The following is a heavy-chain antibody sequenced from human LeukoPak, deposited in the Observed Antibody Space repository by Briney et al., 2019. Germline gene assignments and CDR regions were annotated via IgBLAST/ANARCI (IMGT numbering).Heavy chain of an antibody. D-gene: IGHD2-2*01. CDR3: ASHCSSTSCVDY. CDR1: GGTFSNYA. Sequence: GASVKVSCKASGGTFSNYAINWVRQAPGQGLEWIGGIIPIFGTANYAQKFQCRVTITADKSTSTAYMELSSLRSEDTAVYYCASHCSSTSCVDYWGQGTLVTVSS. V-gene: IGHV1-69*06. J-gene: IGHJ4*02. CDR2: IIPIFGTA.